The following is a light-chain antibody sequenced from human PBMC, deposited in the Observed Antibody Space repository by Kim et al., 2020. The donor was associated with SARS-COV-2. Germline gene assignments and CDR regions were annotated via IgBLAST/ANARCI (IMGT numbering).Light chain of an antibody. J-gene: IGLJ3*02. Sequence: SSVKRPCTLSSGHSSYIIAWHPQRSGKAPRYLMKLEGSGSYNKGSGVPDRFSGSSSGADRYLTISNLQSEDEADYYCEAWDSNTRVFGGGTQLTVL. CDR3: EAWDSNTRV. CDR1: SGHSSYI. V-gene: IGLV4-60*03. CDR2: LEGSGSY.